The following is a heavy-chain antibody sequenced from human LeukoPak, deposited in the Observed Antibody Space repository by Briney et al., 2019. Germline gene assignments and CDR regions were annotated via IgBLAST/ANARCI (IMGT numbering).Heavy chain of an antibody. Sequence: PSETLSLTCTVSGASISGSPYYWGWIRQSPGKGLEWIGSFYDGGSTYYNPSLESRVIVSVDTSKNQFSLNMSSVTAADAAMYYCGRPYRVYGHFPFDYWGQGILVTVSS. CDR1: GASISGSPYY. V-gene: IGHV4-39*01. CDR2: FYDGGST. D-gene: IGHD3-10*01. J-gene: IGHJ4*02. CDR3: GRPYRVYGHFPFDY.